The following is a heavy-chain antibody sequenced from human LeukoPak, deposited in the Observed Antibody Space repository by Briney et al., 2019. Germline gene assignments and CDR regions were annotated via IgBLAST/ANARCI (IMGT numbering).Heavy chain of an antibody. Sequence: GGSLRLSCAASGFTFSSYWMSWVRQAPGKGLEWVANIKQDGSEKYYVDSVKGRFTISRDNAKNSLYLQMNSLRAEDTAVYYCARDQPLWGAAAGMNWGQGTLVTVSS. CDR1: GFTFSSYW. CDR3: ARDQPLWGAAAGMN. V-gene: IGHV3-7*01. D-gene: IGHD6-13*01. CDR2: IKQDGSEK. J-gene: IGHJ4*02.